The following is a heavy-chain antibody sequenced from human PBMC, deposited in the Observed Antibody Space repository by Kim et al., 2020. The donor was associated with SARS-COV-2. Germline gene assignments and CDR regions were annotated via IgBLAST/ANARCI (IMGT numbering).Heavy chain of an antibody. CDR3: ATGPGGMDSSGYFAFFDY. CDR1: GYTLTELS. Sequence: ASVKVSCKVSGYTLTELSMHWVRQAPGKGLEWMGGFDPEDGETIYAQKFQGRVTMTEDTSTDTAYMELSSLRSEDTAVYYCATGPGGMDSSGYFAFFDYWGQGTLVTVSS. J-gene: IGHJ4*02. D-gene: IGHD3-22*01. CDR2: FDPEDGET. V-gene: IGHV1-24*01.